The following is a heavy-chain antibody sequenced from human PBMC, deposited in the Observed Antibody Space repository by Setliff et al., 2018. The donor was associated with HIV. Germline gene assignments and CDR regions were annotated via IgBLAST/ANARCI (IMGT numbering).Heavy chain of an antibody. J-gene: IGHJ6*03. Sequence: PEASVKVSCKVSGGTFSNYAISWVRQAPGQGLDWMGEIIPMFATTNYSQKFQGRVTITADEATGAAYMELSSLKSEDAALYYCARGSRSGDHSYYYMDVWGTGTTVTVSS. V-gene: IGHV1-69*13. CDR3: ARGSRSGDHSYYYMDV. CDR2: IIPMFATT. D-gene: IGHD1-26*01. CDR1: GGTFSNYA.